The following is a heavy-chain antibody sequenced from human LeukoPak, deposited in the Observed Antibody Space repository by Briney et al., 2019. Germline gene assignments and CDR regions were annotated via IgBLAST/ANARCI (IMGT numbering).Heavy chain of an antibody. CDR2: IYTSGST. CDR3: AGGVVPAAIIPYYYMDV. Sequence: PTETLSLTCTVSGGSISSYYWSWIRQPAGKGLEWIGRIYTSGSTNYNPSLKSRVTISVDKSKNQFSLKLSSVTAADTAVYYCAGGVVPAAIIPYYYMDVWGKGTTVTVSS. J-gene: IGHJ6*03. V-gene: IGHV4-4*07. CDR1: GGSISSYY. D-gene: IGHD2-2*01.